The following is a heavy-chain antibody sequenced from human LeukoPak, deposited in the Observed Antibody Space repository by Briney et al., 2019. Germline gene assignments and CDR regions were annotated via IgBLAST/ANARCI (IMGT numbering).Heavy chain of an antibody. CDR2: INPNSGDT. CDR1: GYTFTGHY. CDR3: TREDY. V-gene: IGHV1-2*02. Sequence: ASVKVSCKASGYTFTGHYLFWVRQAPGQGPEWMGWINPNSGDTNYAQKFQGRATVTRDTSISTAYMELTRLRSDDTAVYYCTREDYWGQGTPVTVSS. J-gene: IGHJ4*02.